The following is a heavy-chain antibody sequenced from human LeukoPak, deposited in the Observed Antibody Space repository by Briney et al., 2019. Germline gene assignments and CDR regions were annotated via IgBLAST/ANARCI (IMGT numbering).Heavy chain of an antibody. CDR2: INPNSGGT. J-gene: IGHJ4*02. D-gene: IGHD3-22*01. V-gene: IGHV1-2*06. Sequence: ASVKVSCKASGYTFTGYYMHWVRQAPGQGLEWMGRINPNSGGTNYAQKFQGRVTMTRDTSIGTAYMELSRLRSDDTAVYYCARASYYYDSSGYYYVDYFDYWGQGTLVTVSS. CDR3: ARASYYYDSSGYYYVDYFDY. CDR1: GYTFTGYY.